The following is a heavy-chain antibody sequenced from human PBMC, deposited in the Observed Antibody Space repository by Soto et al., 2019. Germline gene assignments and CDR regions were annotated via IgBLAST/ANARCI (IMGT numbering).Heavy chain of an antibody. D-gene: IGHD3-22*01. CDR1: GLDFEDFA. Sequence: PGGSLRLSCAAAGLDFEDFAMHWVRQAPGKGLEWVSLINSDGTDSYYMDSVRGRFTISRDNGKNSLYLQMDRLRPEDTAFYFCAKALYYYDSSPLDHWGQGTLVTVSS. V-gene: IGHV3-43D*04. J-gene: IGHJ4*02. CDR2: INSDGTDS. CDR3: AKALYYYDSSPLDH.